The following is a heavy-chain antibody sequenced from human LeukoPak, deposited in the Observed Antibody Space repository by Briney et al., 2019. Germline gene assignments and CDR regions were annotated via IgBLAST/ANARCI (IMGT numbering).Heavy chain of an antibody. CDR1: GFTFSSYA. V-gene: IGHV3-23*01. D-gene: IGHD3-3*01. J-gene: IGHJ4*02. CDR2: ISGSGGST. Sequence: GGSLRLSCAASGFTFSSYAMSWVRQAPGKGLEWVSAISGSGGSTYYADSAKGRFTISRDNSKNTMYLQMNSLRAEDTAVYYCAKDGRVAGYYWGQGTLVTVSS. CDR3: AKDGRVAGYY.